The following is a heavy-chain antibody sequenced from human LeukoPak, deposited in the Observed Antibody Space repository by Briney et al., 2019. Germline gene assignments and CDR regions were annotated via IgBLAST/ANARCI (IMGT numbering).Heavy chain of an antibody. Sequence: ASVKVSCKASGYTFTSYGISWVRQAPGQGLEWMGWISAYNGNTNYAQKLQGRVTMTTDTSTSTAYMELRSLRSDDTAVYCCARDGLGGGSYRYYYGMDVWGQGTTVTVSS. CDR1: GYTFTSYG. CDR3: ARDGLGGGSYRYYYGMDV. J-gene: IGHJ6*02. V-gene: IGHV1-18*01. CDR2: ISAYNGNT. D-gene: IGHD1-26*01.